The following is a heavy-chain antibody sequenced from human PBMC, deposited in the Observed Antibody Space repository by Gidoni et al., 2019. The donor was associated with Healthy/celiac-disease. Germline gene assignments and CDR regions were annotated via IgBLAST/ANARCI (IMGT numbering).Heavy chain of an antibody. CDR3: ARGMATITNYYYGMDV. D-gene: IGHD5-12*01. Sequence: QVQLQQWGAGLLKPTETLSLTCAVYGGSLSGYYWSWIRQPPGKGLEWIGEINHSGSTNYNPSLKSRVTISVDTSKNQFSLKLSSVTAADTAVYYCARGMATITNYYYGMDVWGQETTVTVSS. CDR1: GGSLSGYY. J-gene: IGHJ6*02. CDR2: INHSGST. V-gene: IGHV4-34*01.